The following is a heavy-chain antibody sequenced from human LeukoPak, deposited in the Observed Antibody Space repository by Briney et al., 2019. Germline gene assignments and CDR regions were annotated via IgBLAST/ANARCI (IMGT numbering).Heavy chain of an antibody. Sequence: SETLSLTCAVYGGSFSGYYWSWIRQSPGKGLEWIGEINHSGSTNYNPSLKSRVTISVDTSKNQFSLKLSSVTAADTAVYYCARGRQQQLGGYYYYYMDVWGKGTTVTVSS. V-gene: IGHV4-34*01. CDR3: ARGRQQQLGGYYYYYMDV. CDR1: GGSFSGYY. CDR2: INHSGST. D-gene: IGHD6-13*01. J-gene: IGHJ6*03.